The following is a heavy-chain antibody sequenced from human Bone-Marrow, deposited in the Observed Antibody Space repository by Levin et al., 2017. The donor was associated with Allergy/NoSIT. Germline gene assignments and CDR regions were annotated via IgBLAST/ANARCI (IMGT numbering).Heavy chain of an antibody. J-gene: IGHJ5*02. CDR3: ARGGAADYFDP. CDR2: ISTYNGKT. Sequence: GESLKISCKASDYTFTNRGINWVRQAPGQGLEWMGWISTYNGKTNYAQKFQDRVTMTTDTSTTTVYMELRSLRSDDTAIYYCARGGAADYFDPWGQGTLVTVSS. V-gene: IGHV1-18*01. D-gene: IGHD4-11*01. CDR1: DYTFTNRG.